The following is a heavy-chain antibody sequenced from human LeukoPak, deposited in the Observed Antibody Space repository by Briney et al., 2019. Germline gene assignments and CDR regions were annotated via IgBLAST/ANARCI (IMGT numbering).Heavy chain of an antibody. CDR2: IYTSGST. CDR1: GGSISSYY. V-gene: IGHV4-4*07. J-gene: IGHJ4*02. Sequence: PSETLSLTCTVSGGSISSYYWSWIRQPAGKGLEWIGRIYTSGSTNYNPSLKSRVTISVDTSKNQFSLKLSSVTAADTAVYYCARDPYDSSGSGYFDYWGQGTLVTVSS. D-gene: IGHD3-22*01. CDR3: ARDPYDSSGSGYFDY.